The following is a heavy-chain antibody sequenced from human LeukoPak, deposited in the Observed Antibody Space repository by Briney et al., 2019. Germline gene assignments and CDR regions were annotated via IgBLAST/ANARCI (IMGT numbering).Heavy chain of an antibody. J-gene: IGHJ5*02. Sequence: SETLSLTCTVSGGSISSGGYYWTWIRQHPGKGLEWIGYIYYSGNTYYNPSLKSRLTISMDTSENQFSLKLSSVTAADTAVYYCARLSPPEITMVVSGWFDPWGQGTLVTVSS. CDR2: IYYSGNT. CDR1: GGSISSGGYY. CDR3: ARLSPPEITMVVSGWFDP. D-gene: IGHD3-22*01. V-gene: IGHV4-31*03.